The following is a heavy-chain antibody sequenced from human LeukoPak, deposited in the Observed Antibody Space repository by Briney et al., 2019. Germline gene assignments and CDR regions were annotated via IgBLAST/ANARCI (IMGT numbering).Heavy chain of an antibody. CDR2: IKQDGSAN. Sequence: GGSLRLSCANSGFIFSKAWMSWVRQVPGKGLEWVASIKQDGSANSYVDSVKGRFTISRDNSEKSVFLQMSSLRAEDTAVYYCAKNEGHSADYWGQGSLVTVSS. J-gene: IGHJ4*02. CDR1: GFIFSKAW. CDR3: AKNEGHSADY. V-gene: IGHV3-7*01. D-gene: IGHD4-11*01.